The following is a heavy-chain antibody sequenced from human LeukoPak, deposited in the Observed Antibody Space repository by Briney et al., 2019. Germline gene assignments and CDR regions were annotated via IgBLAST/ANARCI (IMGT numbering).Heavy chain of an antibody. V-gene: IGHV3-23*01. CDR3: AKVVSGTYTPDY. Sequence: PGGSLRLSCAASGFTFDDYTMHWVRQAPGKGLQWVSSISNNGGGTFYVESVRGRFTISRDNSKNTLYLHMNSLRAEDTAIYYCAKVVSGTYTPDYWGQGTLVTVSS. CDR1: GFTFDDYT. D-gene: IGHD1-26*01. J-gene: IGHJ4*02. CDR2: ISNNGGGT.